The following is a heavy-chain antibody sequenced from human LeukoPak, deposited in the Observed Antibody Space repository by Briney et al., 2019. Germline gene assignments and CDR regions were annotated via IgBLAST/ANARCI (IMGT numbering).Heavy chain of an antibody. CDR2: ISGSDGST. Sequence: GGSLRLSCAASGFTFSSYAMSWVRQAPGKGLEWVSGISGSDGSTNYADSVKGRFTISRDNGKNTLYLQMNSLGAEDTAVYYCAKDQAGAWGQGTRVTVSS. CDR1: GFTFSSYA. J-gene: IGHJ5*02. CDR3: AKDQAGA. V-gene: IGHV3-23*01. D-gene: IGHD1-26*01.